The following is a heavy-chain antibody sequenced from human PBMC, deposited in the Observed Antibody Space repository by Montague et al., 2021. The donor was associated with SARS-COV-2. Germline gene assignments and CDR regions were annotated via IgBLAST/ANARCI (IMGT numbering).Heavy chain of an antibody. D-gene: IGHD5-18*01. Sequence: SETLSLTCTVAGGSISSSSYDWGWIRQPGGKGLEWFGNIDYSGXTXYXXXXKXRVTISVDTSKNQFSLKLSSVTAADTAVYYCARVRIQIWSGRWFDPWGQGTLVTVSS. J-gene: IGHJ5*02. CDR1: GGSISSSSYD. V-gene: IGHV4-39*01. CDR2: IDYSGXT. CDR3: ARVRIQIWSGRWFDP.